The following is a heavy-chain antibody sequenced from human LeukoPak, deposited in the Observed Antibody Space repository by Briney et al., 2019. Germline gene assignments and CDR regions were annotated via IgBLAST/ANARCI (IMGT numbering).Heavy chain of an antibody. D-gene: IGHD4-23*01. CDR2: INPNSGGT. Sequence: AASVKVSCKASGYTFTGYYMHWVRQAPGQGLEWMGWINPNSGGTNYAQKFQGRVTMTRDTSITTAYMELSRLRSDDTAVYYCARTPKASLNGGYWGQRTLVTVSS. CDR1: GYTFTGYY. V-gene: IGHV1-2*02. CDR3: ARTPKASLNGGY. J-gene: IGHJ4*02.